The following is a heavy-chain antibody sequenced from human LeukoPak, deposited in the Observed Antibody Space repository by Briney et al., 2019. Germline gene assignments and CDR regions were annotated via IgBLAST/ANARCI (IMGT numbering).Heavy chain of an antibody. J-gene: IGHJ5*02. CDR3: ARLSSLANIAARGRIWLDP. CDR1: GGSINNSY. V-gene: IGHV4-59*01. D-gene: IGHD6-6*01. CDR2: IYYSGST. Sequence: SETLSLTCTVSGGSINNSYWTWIRQPPGKGLEWIGHIYYSGSTNYSPSLKSRVTISVDTSKNQFSLKLSSVTAADTAVYYCARLSSLANIAARGRIWLDPWGQGSLVTVSS.